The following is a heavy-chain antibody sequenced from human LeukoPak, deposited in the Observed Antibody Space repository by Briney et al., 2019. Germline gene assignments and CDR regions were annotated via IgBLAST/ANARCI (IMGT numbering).Heavy chain of an antibody. D-gene: IGHD4-17*01. V-gene: IGHV3-30*18. CDR3: AKVGDDYGDLGY. CDR2: ISYDGSSK. J-gene: IGHJ4*02. Sequence: GGSLRLSCAASGFTFSSYGMHWVRQAPGKGLEWVAVISYDGSSKYYADSVKGRFTISRDNSKNTLYLQMNSLRAEDTAVYYCAKVGDDYGDLGYWGQGTLVTVSS. CDR1: GFTFSSYG.